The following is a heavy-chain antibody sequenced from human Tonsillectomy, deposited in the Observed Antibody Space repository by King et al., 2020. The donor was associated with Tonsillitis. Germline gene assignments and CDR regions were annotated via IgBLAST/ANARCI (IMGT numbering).Heavy chain of an antibody. CDR3: AKVSGVNVLNQNFPD. V-gene: IGHV3-30*02. CDR1: GFAFSSYG. CDR2: IRYDGGNR. Sequence: VQLVESGGGVVQPGGSLRLSCAASGFAFSSYGMHWVRQAPGKGLEWVAYIRYDGGNRRYGDSVRGRFPISRDNSKSTLHLQMNSLRTDDTAVYFCAKVSGVNVLNQNFPDWGQGTLAPVSS. J-gene: IGHJ4*02. D-gene: IGHD2/OR15-2a*01.